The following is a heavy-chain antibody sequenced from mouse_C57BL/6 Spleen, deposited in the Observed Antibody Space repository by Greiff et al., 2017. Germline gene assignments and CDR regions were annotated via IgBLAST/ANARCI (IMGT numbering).Heavy chain of an antibody. J-gene: IGHJ1*03. CDR2: IYPRSGNT. D-gene: IGHD1-1*01. CDR1: GYTFTSYG. Sequence: QVQLQQSGAELARPGASVKLSCKASGYTFTSYGISWVKQRPGQGLEWIGEIYPRSGNTYYNEKFKGKATLAADKSSSTAYMDIRSLTSEDSAVYVGARGDSTGVGRNWYFDVWGTGTTVTVSS. CDR3: ARGDSTGVGRNWYFDV. V-gene: IGHV1-81*01.